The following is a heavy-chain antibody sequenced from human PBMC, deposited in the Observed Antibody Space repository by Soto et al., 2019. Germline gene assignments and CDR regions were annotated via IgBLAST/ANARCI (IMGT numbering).Heavy chain of an antibody. CDR3: ARSSTVVPLYFDY. V-gene: IGHV4-59*08. CDR2: IYYSGST. CDR1: GGSISSYY. D-gene: IGHD4-17*01. Sequence: SETLSLTCTVSGGSISSYYWSWIRQPPGKGLEWIGYIYYSGSTNYNPSLKSRVTISVDTSKNQFSLKLSSVTAADTAVYYCARSSTVVPLYFDYWGQGTLVTVSS. J-gene: IGHJ4*02.